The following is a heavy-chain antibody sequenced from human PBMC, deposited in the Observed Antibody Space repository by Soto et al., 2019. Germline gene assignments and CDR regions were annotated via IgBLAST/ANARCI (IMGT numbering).Heavy chain of an antibody. D-gene: IGHD1-20*01. CDR2: IKPNSDDT. CDR1: GYTFIGYY. J-gene: IGHJ4*02. Sequence: ASVKVSCKASGYTFIGYYMDWVRQAPGQGLEWMGQIKPNSDDTKYAQNLQGRLTMTRDTSISTAHMEVHGLTSDDTAVYYCARVGLHNWNCFDYWGQGTLVTVSS. V-gene: IGHV1-2*06. CDR3: ARVGLHNWNCFDY.